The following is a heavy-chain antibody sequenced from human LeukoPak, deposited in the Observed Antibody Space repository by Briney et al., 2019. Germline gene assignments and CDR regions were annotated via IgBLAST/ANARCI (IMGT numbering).Heavy chain of an antibody. CDR1: GGSISSYY. D-gene: IGHD3-22*01. Sequence: SETLSLTCTVSGGSISSYYWSWIRQPPGKGLEWIGYIYYSGSTNYSPSLKSRVTISVDTSKNQFSLKLSSVTAADTAVYYCARRGYYDSSGYYSYDAFDIWGQGTMVTVSS. CDR2: IYYSGST. V-gene: IGHV4-59*01. J-gene: IGHJ3*02. CDR3: ARRGYYDSSGYYSYDAFDI.